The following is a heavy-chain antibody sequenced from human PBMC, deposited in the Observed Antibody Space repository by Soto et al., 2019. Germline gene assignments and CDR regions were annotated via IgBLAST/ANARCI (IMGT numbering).Heavy chain of an antibody. D-gene: IGHD3-16*01. CDR3: ARVLSRTRLNYNSFDP. J-gene: IGHJ5*02. V-gene: IGHV4-39*07. CDR1: GGSISSSSYY. CDR2: IYYSGST. Sequence: SETLSLTCTVSGGSISSSSYYWGWIRQPPGKGLEWIGSIYYSGSTYYNPSLKSRVTISIDTSKNQFSLKLSSVTAADTAVYYCARVLSRTRLNYNSFDPWGQGTLVTVSS.